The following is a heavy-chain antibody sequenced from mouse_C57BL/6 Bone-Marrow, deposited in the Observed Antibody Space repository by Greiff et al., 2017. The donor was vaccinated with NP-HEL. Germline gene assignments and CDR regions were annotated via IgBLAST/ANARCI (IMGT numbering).Heavy chain of an antibody. CDR3: TTNWDVDWYFDV. CDR2: IDPENGDT. D-gene: IGHD4-1*01. V-gene: IGHV14-4*01. J-gene: IGHJ1*03. CDR1: GFNIKDDY. Sequence: VQLQQSGAELVRPGASVKLSCTASGFNIKDDYMHWVKQRPEQGLEWIGWIDPENGDTEYASKFQGKATITADTSSNTAYLQLSSLTSVDTAVYYCTTNWDVDWYFDVWGTGTTVTVSS.